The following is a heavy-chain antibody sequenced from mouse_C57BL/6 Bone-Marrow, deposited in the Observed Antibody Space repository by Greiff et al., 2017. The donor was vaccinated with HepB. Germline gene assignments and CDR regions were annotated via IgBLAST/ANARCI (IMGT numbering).Heavy chain of an antibody. Sequence: EVQLQQSGPELVKPGASVKISCKASGYTFTDYYMNWVKQSHGKSLEWIGDINPNNGGTSYNQKFKGKATLTVDKSSSTAYMELRSLTSEDSAVYYCARRGRDSSGYYYAMDYWGQGTSVTVSS. CDR1: GYTFTDYY. J-gene: IGHJ4*01. D-gene: IGHD3-2*02. CDR2: INPNNGGT. V-gene: IGHV1-26*01. CDR3: ARRGRDSSGYYYAMDY.